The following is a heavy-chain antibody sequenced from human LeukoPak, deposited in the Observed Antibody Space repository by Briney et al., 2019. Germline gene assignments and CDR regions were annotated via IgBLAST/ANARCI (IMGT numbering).Heavy chain of an antibody. V-gene: IGHV3-30*18. D-gene: IGHD6-19*01. CDR1: GFTFSSYG. Sequence: QAGGSLRLSCAASGFTFSSYGIHWVRQAPDKGLEWVTVVSSDGGTTYYSDSVKGRFTISRDNCKNTVYVQMNSLRAEDTAVYYCAKEGAVAGSMWFDLWGQGALVTVSS. CDR3: AKEGAVAGSMWFDL. CDR2: VSSDGGTT. J-gene: IGHJ5*02.